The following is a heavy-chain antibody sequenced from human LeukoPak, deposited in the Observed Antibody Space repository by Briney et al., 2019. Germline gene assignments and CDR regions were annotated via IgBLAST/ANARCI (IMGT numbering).Heavy chain of an antibody. J-gene: IGHJ5*02. CDR2: INTNTGNP. Sequence: GASVKVSCKASGYTFTSYAMNWVRQAPGQGLEWMGWINTNTGNPTYAQGFTGRFVFSLDTSVSTAYLQISSLKAEDTAVYYCAREGGVRGVIISSWFDPWGQGTLVTVCS. D-gene: IGHD3-10*01. CDR1: GYTFTSYA. V-gene: IGHV7-4-1*02. CDR3: AREGGVRGVIISSWFDP.